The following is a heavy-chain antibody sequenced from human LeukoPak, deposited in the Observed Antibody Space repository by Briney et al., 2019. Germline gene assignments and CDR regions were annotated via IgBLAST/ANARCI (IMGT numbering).Heavy chain of an antibody. CDR1: GLTFSNAW. D-gene: IGHD1-26*01. J-gene: IGHJ3*02. CDR2: IKSKTDGETT. V-gene: IGHV3-15*01. Sequence: GGCLRLSCVASGLTFSNAWMSWVRQAPGKGLEWVGRIKSKTDGETTDYAAPVKGRFTISRDDSKNTLYLQMNRRNIGDTAVYYCITDPGAWAPIWGQGTMVTVSS. CDR3: ITDPGAWAPI.